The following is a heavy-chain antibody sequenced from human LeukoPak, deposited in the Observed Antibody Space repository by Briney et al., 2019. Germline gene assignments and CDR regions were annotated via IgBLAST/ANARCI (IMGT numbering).Heavy chain of an antibody. Sequence: SETLSLTCTVSGGSISRYYWSWIRQPAGKGLEWIGRIHTSGSTNYNPSLKSRVTMSVDTSKNQFSLKLSSVTAADTAVYYCAKSNGYGLVDIWGQGTMVTVSS. J-gene: IGHJ3*02. CDR1: GGSISRYY. V-gene: IGHV4-4*07. CDR3: AKSNGYGLVDI. CDR2: IHTSGST. D-gene: IGHD3-10*01.